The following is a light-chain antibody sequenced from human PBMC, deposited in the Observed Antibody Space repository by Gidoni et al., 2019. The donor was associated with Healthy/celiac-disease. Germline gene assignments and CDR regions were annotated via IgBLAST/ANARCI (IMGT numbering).Light chain of an antibody. CDR3: QQYNNWPPWT. CDR2: GAS. J-gene: IGKJ1*01. V-gene: IGKV3D-15*01. Sequence: VMTQSPATLSVSPGERATLSCRASQSVSSNLAWYQQKPGQAPRLLIYGASIRATGIPARFSGSGSGTEFTLTISSLQSEDFAVYYCQQYNNWPPWTFGQGTKVEIK. CDR1: QSVSSN.